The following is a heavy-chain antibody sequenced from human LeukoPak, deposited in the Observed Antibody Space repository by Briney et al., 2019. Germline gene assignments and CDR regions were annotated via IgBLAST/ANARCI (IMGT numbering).Heavy chain of an antibody. CDR1: GGSISSYY. D-gene: IGHD5-18*01. Sequence: SETLSLTCTVSGGSISSYYWSWIWQPPGKGLEWIGYIYYSGSTNYNPSLKSRVTISVDTSKNQFSLRLSSVTAADTAVYYCARDSDTAMGALGYWGQGTLVTVSS. CDR2: IYYSGST. V-gene: IGHV4-59*01. J-gene: IGHJ4*02. CDR3: ARDSDTAMGALGY.